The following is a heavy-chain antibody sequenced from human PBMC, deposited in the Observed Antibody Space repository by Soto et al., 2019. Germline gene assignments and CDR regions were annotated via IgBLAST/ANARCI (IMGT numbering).Heavy chain of an antibody. J-gene: IGHJ4*02. CDR2: INPSGGST. Sequence: ASVKVSCKASGYTFTGYYMHWVRQAPGQGLEWMGIINPSGGSTSYAQKFQGRVTMTRDTSTSTVYMELSSLRSEDTAVYYCARDFGGATDAYWGQGTLVTVSS. D-gene: IGHD1-26*01. CDR1: GYTFTGYY. CDR3: ARDFGGATDAY. V-gene: IGHV1-46*01.